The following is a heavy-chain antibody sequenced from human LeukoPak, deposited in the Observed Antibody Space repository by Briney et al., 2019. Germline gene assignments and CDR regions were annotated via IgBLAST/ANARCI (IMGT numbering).Heavy chain of an antibody. CDR2: VYYSGST. CDR1: GGSISSGGYY. J-gene: IGHJ3*02. CDR3: ASSGSYGGYAFDI. V-gene: IGHV4-31*03. Sequence: SETLSLTCTVSGGSISSGGYYWSWIRQHPGKGLEWIGYVYYSGSTYYNPSLKRRVTITVDTSKNQFSLKLSSVTAADTAVYYCASSGSYGGYAFDIWGQGTMVTVSS. D-gene: IGHD1-26*01.